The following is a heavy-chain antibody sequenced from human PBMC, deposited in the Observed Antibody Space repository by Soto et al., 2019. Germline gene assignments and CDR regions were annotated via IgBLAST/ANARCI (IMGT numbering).Heavy chain of an antibody. D-gene: IGHD3-10*01. Sequence: GXSVKVSCKTSVYTFSSIGISWVRQAPGQGLEWMGWISPHKGDTYYAQRLQGRVTMTTDTSTSTSYMELRSLRSDDTAVYFCARDLDGSGSYYTNYWGQGTLVTVSS. CDR1: VYTFSSIG. V-gene: IGHV1-18*01. CDR3: ARDLDGSGSYYTNY. CDR2: ISPHKGDT. J-gene: IGHJ4*02.